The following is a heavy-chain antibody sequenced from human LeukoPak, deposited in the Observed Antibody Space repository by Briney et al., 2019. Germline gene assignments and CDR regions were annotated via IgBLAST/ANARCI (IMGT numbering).Heavy chain of an antibody. J-gene: IGHJ4*02. CDR2: IDAGIGNT. Sequence: ASVKVSCKASGYSFTSYAMHWVRQAPGQRLEWMGWIDAGIGNTKYSQKFQGRVTITRDTSASTAYMELSSLRSEDTAVYYCARGLYCTNGVCYARQLDYWGQGTLVTVSS. V-gene: IGHV1-3*01. CDR3: ARGLYCTNGVCYARQLDY. D-gene: IGHD2-8*01. CDR1: GYSFTSYA.